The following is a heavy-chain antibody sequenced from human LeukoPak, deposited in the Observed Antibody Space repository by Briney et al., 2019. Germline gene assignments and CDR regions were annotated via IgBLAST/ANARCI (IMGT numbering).Heavy chain of an antibody. V-gene: IGHV3-53*01. Sequence: PGGSLRLSYAASGFTVSSNYMSWVRQAPGKGLEWVSVIYSGGSTYYADSVKGRFTISRDNSKNTLYLQMNSLRAEDTAVYYCANHHYDSSGNFDYWGQGTLVTVSS. D-gene: IGHD3-22*01. CDR1: GFTVSSNY. J-gene: IGHJ4*02. CDR2: IYSGGST. CDR3: ANHHYDSSGNFDY.